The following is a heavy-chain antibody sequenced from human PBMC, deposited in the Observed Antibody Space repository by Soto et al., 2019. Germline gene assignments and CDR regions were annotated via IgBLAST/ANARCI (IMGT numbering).Heavy chain of an antibody. CDR1: GYTFTSYY. Sequence: ASVKVSCKASGYTFTSYYMHWVRQAPGRGLEWMGIINPSGGSTSYAQKFQGRVTMTRDTSTSTVYMELSSLRSEDTAVYYCARVLDFWSGYYTPHFDYWGQGTLVTVSS. CDR2: INPSGGST. V-gene: IGHV1-46*01. J-gene: IGHJ4*02. CDR3: ARVLDFWSGYYTPHFDY. D-gene: IGHD3-3*01.